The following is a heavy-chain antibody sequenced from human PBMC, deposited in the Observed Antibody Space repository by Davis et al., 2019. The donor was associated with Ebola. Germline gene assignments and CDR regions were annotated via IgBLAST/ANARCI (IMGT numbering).Heavy chain of an antibody. CDR2: IWYDGSNK. Sequence: GESLKISCAASGFTFSSYGMHWVRQAPGKGLEWVAVIWYDGSNKYYADSVKGRFTISRDNSKNTLYLQMNSLRAEDTAVDYCARSPGSLTGTTWFDPWGQGTLVTVSS. V-gene: IGHV3-33*01. D-gene: IGHD1-7*01. CDR1: GFTFSSYG. CDR3: ARSPGSLTGTTWFDP. J-gene: IGHJ5*02.